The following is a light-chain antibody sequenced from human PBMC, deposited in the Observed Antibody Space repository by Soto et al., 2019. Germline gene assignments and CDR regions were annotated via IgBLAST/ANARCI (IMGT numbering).Light chain of an antibody. CDR2: VNSDGTH. Sequence: QPVLTQSPSASASLGASVKLTCTLSSGHITYAIAWHQQQPEKGPRYLMKVNSDGTHSKGDGIPDRFSGSSSGAERYLTISSLQTEDEADYYCQTWGTGIRVFGGGTKLTVL. J-gene: IGLJ3*02. CDR3: QTWGTGIRV. V-gene: IGLV4-69*01. CDR1: SGHITYA.